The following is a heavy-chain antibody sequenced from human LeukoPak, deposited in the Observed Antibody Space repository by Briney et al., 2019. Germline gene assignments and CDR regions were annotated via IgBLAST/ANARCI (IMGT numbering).Heavy chain of an antibody. CDR3: ASDNWNDAPGGFDP. D-gene: IGHD1-20*01. Sequence: GGSLRLSRAASGFTFSSYSMNWVRQAPGKGLEWVSSITRSSTSTYYTDSVRGRFTISRDNAKNSLYLQMNSLRAEDTAVYYCASDNWNDAPGGFDPWGQGTLVTVSS. CDR1: GFTFSSYS. V-gene: IGHV3-21*01. J-gene: IGHJ5*02. CDR2: ITRSSTST.